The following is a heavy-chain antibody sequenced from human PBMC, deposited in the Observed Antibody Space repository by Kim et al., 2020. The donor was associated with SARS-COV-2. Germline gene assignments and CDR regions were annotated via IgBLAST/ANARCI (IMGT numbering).Heavy chain of an antibody. Sequence: SETLSLTCTVSGGSISSYYWSWIRQPPGKGLEWIGYIYYSGSTNYNPSLKSRVTISVDTSKNQFSLKLSSVTAADTAVYYCARTLGSYIHYFDYWGQGTLVTVSS. CDR1: GGSISSYY. J-gene: IGHJ4*02. CDR2: IYYSGST. V-gene: IGHV4-59*13. D-gene: IGHD1-26*01. CDR3: ARTLGSYIHYFDY.